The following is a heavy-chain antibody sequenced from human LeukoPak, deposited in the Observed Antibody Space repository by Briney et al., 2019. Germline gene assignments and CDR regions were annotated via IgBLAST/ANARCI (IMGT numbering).Heavy chain of an antibody. CDR3: ARDSGYEPINYYYYYGMDV. CDR1: GFTFSDYY. J-gene: IGHJ6*02. CDR2: ISSSGSTI. V-gene: IGHV3-11*01. Sequence: PGGSLRLSCAASGFTFSDYYMSWIRQAPGKGLEWVSYISSSGSTIYYADSVKGRFTISRDNAKNSLYLQMNSLGAEDTAVYYCARDSGYEPINYYYYYGMDVWGQGTTVTVSS. D-gene: IGHD5-12*01.